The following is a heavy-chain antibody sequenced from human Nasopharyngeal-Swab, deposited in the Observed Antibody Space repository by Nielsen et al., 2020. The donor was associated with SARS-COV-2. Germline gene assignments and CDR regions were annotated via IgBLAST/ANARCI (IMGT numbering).Heavy chain of an antibody. CDR3: ARGGMITFGGVIADAFDI. CDR2: IGTAGDT. V-gene: IGHV3-13*01. Sequence: GGSLRLSCAASGFTFSSYDMHWVRQAPGKGLEWVSAIGTAGDTYYPGSVKGRFTISRENAKNSLYLQMNSLRAGDTAVYYCARGGMITFGGVIADAFDIWGQGTMVTVSS. CDR1: GFTFSSYD. D-gene: IGHD3-16*02. J-gene: IGHJ3*02.